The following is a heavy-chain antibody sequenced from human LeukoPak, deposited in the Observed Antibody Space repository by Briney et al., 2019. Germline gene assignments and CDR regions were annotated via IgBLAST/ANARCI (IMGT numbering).Heavy chain of an antibody. D-gene: IGHD3-22*01. J-gene: IGHJ3*02. V-gene: IGHV4-31*03. CDR3: ARDHDSSGYGAFDI. Sequence: SQTLSLTCTVSGGSISSGGYYWIWIRQHPGKGLEWIGYIYFSGSTYYNPSLKSRVTISVDTSKNQFSLNLNSVTAADTAVYYCARDHDSSGYGAFDIWGQGTMVTVSS. CDR1: GGSISSGGYY. CDR2: IYFSGST.